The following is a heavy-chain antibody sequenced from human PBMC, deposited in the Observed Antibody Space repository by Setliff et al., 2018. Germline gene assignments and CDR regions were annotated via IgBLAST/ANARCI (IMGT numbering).Heavy chain of an antibody. Sequence: PGGSLRLSCAASGFTFSRYWMYWVRQVPGKGLVWVSRINPDGSITNYADSVRGRFTISRDNAKNTLYLQMNSLRAEDTAVYFCASIDWGENFYNPDVWGKGTTVTVSS. CDR2: INPDGSIT. CDR1: GFTFSRYW. CDR3: ASIDWGENFYNPDV. D-gene: IGHD7-27*01. J-gene: IGHJ6*03. V-gene: IGHV3-74*01.